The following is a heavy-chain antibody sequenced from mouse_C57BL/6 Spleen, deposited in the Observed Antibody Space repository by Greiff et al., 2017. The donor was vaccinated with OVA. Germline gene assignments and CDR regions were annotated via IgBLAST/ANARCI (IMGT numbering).Heavy chain of an antibody. V-gene: IGHV1-42*01. CDR3: ARSGWDVGY. Sequence: VHVKQSGPELVKPGASVKISCKASGYSFTGYYMNWVKQSPEKSLEWIGEINPSTGGTTYNQKFKAKATLTVDKSSSTAYMQLKSLTSEDSAVYYCARSGWDVGYWGQGTTLTVSS. CDR2: INPSTGGT. CDR1: GYSFTGYY. J-gene: IGHJ2*01. D-gene: IGHD3-1*01.